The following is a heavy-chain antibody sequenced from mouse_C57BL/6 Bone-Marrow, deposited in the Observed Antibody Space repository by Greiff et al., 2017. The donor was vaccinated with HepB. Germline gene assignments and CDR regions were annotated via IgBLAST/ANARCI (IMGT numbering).Heavy chain of an antibody. Sequence: VQLQQSGPGLVQPSQRLSITCTVSGFSLTSYGVHWVRQSPGKGLEWLGVIWRGGSTDYNAAFMSRLSITKDNSKSQVFFKMNSLQADDTAIYYCAKKVSYGSSYDWYFDVWGTGTTVTVSS. D-gene: IGHD1-1*01. J-gene: IGHJ1*03. CDR3: AKKVSYGSSYDWYFDV. V-gene: IGHV2-5*01. CDR1: GFSLTSYG. CDR2: IWRGGST.